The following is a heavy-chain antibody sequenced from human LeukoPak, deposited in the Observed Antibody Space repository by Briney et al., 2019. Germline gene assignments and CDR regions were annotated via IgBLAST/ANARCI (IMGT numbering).Heavy chain of an antibody. V-gene: IGHV4-39*01. J-gene: IGHJ3*02. CDR1: GGSISSSSYY. CDR3: ASPGVTDAFDI. CDR2: IYYSGST. Sequence: SETLSLTCTVSGGSISSSSYYWGWIRQPPGRGLEWIGSIYYSGSTYYNPSLKSRVTISVDTSKNQFSLKLSSATAADTAVYYCASPGVTDAFDIWGQGTIVTVSS. D-gene: IGHD5-18*01.